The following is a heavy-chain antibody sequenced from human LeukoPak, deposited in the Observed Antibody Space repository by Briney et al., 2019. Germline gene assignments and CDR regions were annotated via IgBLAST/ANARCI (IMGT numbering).Heavy chain of an antibody. Sequence: SETLSLTCTVSGGSISSSSYYWGWIRQPPGKGLEWIGSIYYSGSTYYNPSLKSRVTISVDTSKNQFSLKLSSVTAADTAVYYCARDLYCSGGSCRYSRSLPYYYYYGMDVWGQGTTVIVSS. J-gene: IGHJ6*02. V-gene: IGHV4-39*02. CDR2: IYYSGST. CDR3: ARDLYCSGGSCRYSRSLPYYYYYGMDV. CDR1: GGSISSSSYY. D-gene: IGHD2-15*01.